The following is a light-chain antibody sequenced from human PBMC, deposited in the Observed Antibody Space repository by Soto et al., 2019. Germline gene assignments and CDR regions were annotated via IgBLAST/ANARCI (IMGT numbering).Light chain of an antibody. CDR2: DVS. Sequence: EIVLTQSPGTLSLSPGERATLSCRASQSVSSFYLAWYQQKPGQAPRLLIYDVSSRATGIPDSFSGSGSGTDFTLTISRLEPEDFAVYYCQQYGSSPTFGQGTKVEIK. CDR3: QQYGSSPT. J-gene: IGKJ1*01. CDR1: QSVSSFY. V-gene: IGKV3-20*01.